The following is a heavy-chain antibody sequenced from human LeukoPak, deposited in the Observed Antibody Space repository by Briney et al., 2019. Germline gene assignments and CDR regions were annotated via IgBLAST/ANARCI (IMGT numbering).Heavy chain of an antibody. J-gene: IGHJ4*02. CDR1: GGSISSSSYY. CDR2: IYYSGST. Sequence: SETLSLTCTVSGGSISSSSYYWGWIRQPPGKGLEWIGSIYYSGSTYYNPSLKSRVTISVDTSKNQFSLKLSSVTAADTAVYYCARQISGDSAYDSSGYYPNLDYWGQGTLVTVSS. V-gene: IGHV4-39*07. D-gene: IGHD3-22*01. CDR3: ARQISGDSAYDSSGYYPNLDY.